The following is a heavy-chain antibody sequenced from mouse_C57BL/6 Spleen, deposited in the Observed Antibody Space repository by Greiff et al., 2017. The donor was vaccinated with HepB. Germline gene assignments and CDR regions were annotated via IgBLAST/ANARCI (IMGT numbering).Heavy chain of an antibody. V-gene: IGHV3-6*01. CDR3: ARGAVVGVPYFDV. D-gene: IGHD1-1*01. Sequence: EVQLQQSGPGLVKPSQSLSLTCSVTGYSITSGYYWNWIRQFPGNKLEWMGYISYDGSNNYNPSLKNRISITRDTSKNQFFLKLNSVTTEDTATYYCARGAVVGVPYFDVWGTETTVTVSS. J-gene: IGHJ1*03. CDR2: ISYDGSN. CDR1: GYSITSGYY.